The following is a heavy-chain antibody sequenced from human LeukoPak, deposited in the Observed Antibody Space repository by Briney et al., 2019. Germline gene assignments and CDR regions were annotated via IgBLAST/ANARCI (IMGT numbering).Heavy chain of an antibody. CDR3: ARVPGLGFCSGGSCAPREFDL. D-gene: IGHD2-15*01. Sequence: ASVKVSCKASGYTFTSYGISWVRQAPGQGLEWMGWISAYNGNTNYAQKLQGRVTMTRDTSTSTVYMELSSLRSEDTAVYYCARVPGLGFCSGGSCAPREFDLWGRGTLVTVSS. V-gene: IGHV1-18*01. CDR1: GYTFTSYG. J-gene: IGHJ2*01. CDR2: ISAYNGNT.